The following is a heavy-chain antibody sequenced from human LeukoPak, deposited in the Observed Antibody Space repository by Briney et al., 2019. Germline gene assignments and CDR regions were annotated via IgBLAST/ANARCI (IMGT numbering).Heavy chain of an antibody. Sequence: PGGSLRLSCAASGFTFSGYWMHWVRQAPGKGLVWVPYINNDGSGTTYADSVKGRFTISRDNAKNTVDLQMNSLRAEDTAVYYCARGGWGTAIDYLGQGTLVTVSS. J-gene: IGHJ4*02. D-gene: IGHD1-7*01. V-gene: IGHV3-74*01. CDR1: GFTFSGYW. CDR3: ARGGWGTAIDY. CDR2: INNDGSGT.